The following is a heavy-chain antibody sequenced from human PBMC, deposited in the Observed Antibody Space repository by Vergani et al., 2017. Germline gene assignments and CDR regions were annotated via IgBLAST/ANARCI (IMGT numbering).Heavy chain of an antibody. J-gene: IGHJ4*02. D-gene: IGHD2-8*02. CDR3: VRYYCTATTCYSPLLH. Sequence: EVQLVESGGGLVQPGGSLRLSCATSGFTFTGSAIHWVRQASGKGLEWVGRIRSKANNHATAYGGSVTGRFTISRDDSKKMAFLQMDSLKTDDTAVYFCVRYYCTATTCYSPLLHWGQGTLVTVSS. V-gene: IGHV3-73*02. CDR2: IRSKANNHAT. CDR1: GFTFTGSA.